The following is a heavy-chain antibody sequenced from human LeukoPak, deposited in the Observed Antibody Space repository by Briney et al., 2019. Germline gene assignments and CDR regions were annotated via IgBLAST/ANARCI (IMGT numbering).Heavy chain of an antibody. D-gene: IGHD3-10*01. Sequence: PGGSLRLSCAASGFTFSSYGMHWVRQAPGKGLEWVAVIWYDGSNKYYADSVKGRFTISRDNSKNTLYLQMNSLRAEDTAVYYCARDSTWFGESMDVWGQGTTVTVSS. CDR1: GFTFSSYG. V-gene: IGHV3-33*01. J-gene: IGHJ6*02. CDR2: IWYDGSNK. CDR3: ARDSTWFGESMDV.